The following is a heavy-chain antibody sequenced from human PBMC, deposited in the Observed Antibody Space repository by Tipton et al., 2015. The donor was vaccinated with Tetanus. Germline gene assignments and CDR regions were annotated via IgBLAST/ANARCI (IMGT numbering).Heavy chain of an antibody. Sequence: LRLSCTVSGGSISSGTYYWNWIRQPPGQGLEWIGSIYSYSGSTLQNPSLKSRVTISLDTSKNQFSLKLTSVTAADTAVYYCATTADNWFDPWGQGTLVTVSS. CDR1: GGSISSGTYY. J-gene: IGHJ5*02. CDR3: ATTADNWFDP. V-gene: IGHV4-39*01. CDR2: IYSYSGST. D-gene: IGHD6-25*01.